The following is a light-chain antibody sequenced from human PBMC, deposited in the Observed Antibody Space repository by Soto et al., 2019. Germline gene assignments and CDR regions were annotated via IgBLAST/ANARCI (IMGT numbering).Light chain of an antibody. CDR1: QGINSW. CDR2: AAS. CDR3: QQANSFPWT. Sequence: DIPMTQSPSSVSASVGDRVTMTCRASQGINSWLAWYQQQPGKAPKLLIYAASSLQSGVPARFSGSGSGTDFTLTISSLQPEDFATYYCQQANSFPWTFGQGTKVEIK. V-gene: IGKV1-12*01. J-gene: IGKJ1*01.